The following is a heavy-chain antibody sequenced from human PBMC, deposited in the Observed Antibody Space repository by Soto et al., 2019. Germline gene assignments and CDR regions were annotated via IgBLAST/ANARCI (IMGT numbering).Heavy chain of an antibody. V-gene: IGHV3-23*01. D-gene: IGHD5-18*01. J-gene: IGHJ4*02. CDR2: ISGSGGST. Sequence: GGSLRLSCAASGFTFSSYAMSWVRQAPGKGLEWVSAISGSGGSTYYADSVKGRFTISRDNAESSLSLQMNSLRAEDTAVYYCGSQGYAGQIDYPGQGTLVTVSS. CDR3: GSQGYAGQIDY. CDR1: GFTFSSYA.